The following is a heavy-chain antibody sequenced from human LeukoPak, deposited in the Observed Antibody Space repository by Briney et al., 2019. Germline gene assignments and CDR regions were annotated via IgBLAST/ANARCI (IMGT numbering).Heavy chain of an antibody. CDR1: GFTFSSYW. CDR3: ARRLSLRFDAFAV. Sequence: GGSLRLSCAASGFTFSSYWMTWIRQSPGKGLEWVSSMSDIGPNTYYADSVKGRFTISRDTSKNTLLLQMNSLRGDDTALYFCARRLSLRFDAFAVWGPGTVVTVSS. D-gene: IGHD3-3*01. CDR2: MSDIGPNT. V-gene: IGHV3-23*01. J-gene: IGHJ3*01.